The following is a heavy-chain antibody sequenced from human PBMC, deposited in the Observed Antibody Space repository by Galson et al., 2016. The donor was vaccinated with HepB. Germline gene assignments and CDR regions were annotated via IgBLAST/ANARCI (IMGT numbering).Heavy chain of an antibody. D-gene: IGHD5-12*01. CDR2: TMPMFCTA. J-gene: IGHJ4*02. V-gene: IGHV1-69*13. CDR3: ARGSRRGYSGYEQFDY. CDR1: GGTFRSYA. Sequence: SVKVSCKASGGTFRSYAIYWVRQAPGHGLEWLGGTMPMFCTANPAQKFHGRVTITADESTFTAYMELSSLRSEDTAVYYCARGSRRGYSGYEQFDYWGQGTLVTVSS.